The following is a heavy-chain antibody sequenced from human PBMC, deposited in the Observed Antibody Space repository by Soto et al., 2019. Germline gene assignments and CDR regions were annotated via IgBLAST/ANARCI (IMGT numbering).Heavy chain of an antibody. CDR3: ARVGYGDLAQ. V-gene: IGHV3-23*01. CDR2: VTLSGDYT. J-gene: IGHJ4*02. Sequence: EVNLLESGGGLLQPGGSQRLSCVASGFSFTSYAMAWVRQAPGMGLEWVCTVTLSGDYTYYADPVKGRFTISRDNSKNTVYLQLSSLRADDTAVYYCARVGYGDLAQWGQGTWVTVSS. D-gene: IGHD4-17*01. CDR1: GFSFTSYA.